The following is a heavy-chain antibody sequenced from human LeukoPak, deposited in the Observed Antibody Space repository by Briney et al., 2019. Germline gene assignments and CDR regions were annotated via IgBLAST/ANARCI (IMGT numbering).Heavy chain of an antibody. D-gene: IGHD3-16*01. V-gene: IGHV3-7*01. CDR3: ARDDALGDNALDI. CDR2: IKQDGSEK. CDR1: GFTFSTYW. J-gene: IGHJ3*02. Sequence: GGSLRLSCAASGFTFSTYWMSWVRQAPGKGLEWVANIKQDGSEKYYVDSVKGRFTISRDNAKNSLYLQMNSLRAEDTAVYYCARDDALGDNALDIWGQGTMVTVSS.